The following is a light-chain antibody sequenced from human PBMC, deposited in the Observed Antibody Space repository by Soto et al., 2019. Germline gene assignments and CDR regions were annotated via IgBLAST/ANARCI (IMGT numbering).Light chain of an antibody. J-gene: IGLJ1*01. CDR2: EVS. V-gene: IGLV2-14*01. CDR1: SSDIGVYNS. Sequence: QSVLTQPASVSCSLGQSITISCTGTSSDIGVYNSVSLYQYHPGKVPRLLIFEVSDRPSGVSNRFSGSKSGSTASLTISGLQAEDEANYFCSSYVSGATYVFGTGTKVTVL. CDR3: SSYVSGATYV.